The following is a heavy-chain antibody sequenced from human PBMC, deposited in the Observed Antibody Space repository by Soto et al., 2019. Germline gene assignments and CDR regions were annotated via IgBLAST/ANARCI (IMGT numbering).Heavy chain of an antibody. J-gene: IGHJ3*02. CDR2: IIPIFGTA. D-gene: IGHD3-22*01. CDR3: AREQGDRSGYYPNAFDI. Sequence: ASVKVSCKASGGTFSSYAISWVRQAPGQGLEWMGGIIPIFGTANYAQKFQGRVTITADKSTSTAYMELSSLRSEDTAVYYCAREQGDRSGYYPNAFDIWGQGTMVTV. V-gene: IGHV1-69*06. CDR1: GGTFSSYA.